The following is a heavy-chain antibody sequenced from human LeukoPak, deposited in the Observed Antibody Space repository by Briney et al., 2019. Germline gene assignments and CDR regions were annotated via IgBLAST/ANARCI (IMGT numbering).Heavy chain of an antibody. J-gene: IGHJ4*02. CDR1: GFTFSSYG. D-gene: IGHD5-18*01. V-gene: IGHV3-23*01. CDR2: ISGSGGST. CDR3: AKDETFGDTAMAVDY. Sequence: TGGPLRLSCAASGFTFSSYGMSWVRQAPGKGLEWVSAISGSGGSTYYADSVKGRFTISRDNSKNTLYLQMNSLRAEDTAVYYCAKDETFGDTAMAVDYWGQGTLVTVSS.